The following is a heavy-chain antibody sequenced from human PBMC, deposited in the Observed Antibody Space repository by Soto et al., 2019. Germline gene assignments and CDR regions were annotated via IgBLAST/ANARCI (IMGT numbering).Heavy chain of an antibody. V-gene: IGHV3-23*01. J-gene: IGHJ4*01. CDR1: EFSFSRYV. CDR3: VKQMTTWTDSFFDF. Sequence: EVQLLGSGGGLVQPGESLRLSCVASEFSFSRYVMTWVRQAAGKGLQWVAGLGPDGRNTFYGESVRGRFTISRDNSRNTLYLQMSSLRAEDTAVYFCVKQMTTWTDSFFDFWGQGIQVTVSS. CDR2: LGPDGRNT. D-gene: IGHD4-17*01.